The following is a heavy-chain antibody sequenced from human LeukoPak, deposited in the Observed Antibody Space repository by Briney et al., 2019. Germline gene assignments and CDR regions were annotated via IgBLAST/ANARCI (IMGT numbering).Heavy chain of an antibody. CDR2: LYFSGST. Sequence: PSETLSLTCTVSSGSVSSGSYYWSWIRQPPGKGLEWIGYLYFSGSTSYNPSLKSRVTISLDTSKNQFSLKLSSVTAADTAVYYCAKYPGGINRWFDPWGQGTLVTVSS. CDR3: AKYPGGINRWFDP. D-gene: IGHD2-2*01. V-gene: IGHV4-61*01. CDR1: SGSVSSGSYY. J-gene: IGHJ5*02.